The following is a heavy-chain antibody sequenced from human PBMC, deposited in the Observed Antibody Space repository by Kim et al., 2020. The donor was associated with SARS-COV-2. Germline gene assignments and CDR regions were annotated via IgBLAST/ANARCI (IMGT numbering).Heavy chain of an antibody. CDR2: INHTGST. Sequence: SETLSLTCAVYGGSFSDYYWTWIRQTPEKGLEWVGQINHTGSTNYNPSLKSRVTISIDKSKNQFSLKLTSVTAADTAVYYCVRHPPNWGVYYGLDVWGRGTPVIVSS. CDR3: VRHPPNWGVYYGLDV. V-gene: IGHV4-34*01. J-gene: IGHJ6*02. CDR1: GGSFSDYY. D-gene: IGHD7-27*01.